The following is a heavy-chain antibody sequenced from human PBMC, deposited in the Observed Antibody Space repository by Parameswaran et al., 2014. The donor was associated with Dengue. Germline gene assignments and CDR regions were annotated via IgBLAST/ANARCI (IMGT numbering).Heavy chain of an antibody. CDR3: ARRGMRGLATIRGAFDI. J-gene: IGHJ3*02. D-gene: IGHD5-24*01. V-gene: IGHV4-39*01. Sequence: WIRQPPGKGLEWIGSIYYSGSTYYNPSLKSRVTISVDTSKNQFSLKLSSVTAADTAVYYCARRGMRGLATIRGAFDIWGQGTMVTVSS. CDR2: IYYSGST.